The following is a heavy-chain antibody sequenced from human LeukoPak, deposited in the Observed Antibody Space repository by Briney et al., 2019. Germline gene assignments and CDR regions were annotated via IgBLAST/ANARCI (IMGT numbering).Heavy chain of an antibody. J-gene: IGHJ4*02. D-gene: IGHD3-3*01. CDR3: ARTIKRITIFGVARALPPPFDY. Sequence: SETLSLTCTVSGGSISSGYYYWSWIRQPPGKGLEWIGYIYYSGSTYYNPSLKSRVTISVDTSKNQFSLKLSSVTAADTAVYYCARTIKRITIFGVARALPPPFDYWGQGTLVTVSS. CDR2: IYYSGST. CDR1: GGSISSGYYY. V-gene: IGHV4-30-4*08.